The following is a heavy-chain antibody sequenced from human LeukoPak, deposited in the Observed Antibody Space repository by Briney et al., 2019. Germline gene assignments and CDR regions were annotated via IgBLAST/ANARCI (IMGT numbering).Heavy chain of an antibody. Sequence: SETLSLTCTVSGGSVSSGSYYWGWIRQPPGKGLEWIGYIYYSGSTNYNPSLKSRVTISVDTSMNQFSLKLSSVTAADTAVYYCARIRRTSYGMDVWGQGTTVTVS. CDR3: ARIRRTSYGMDV. CDR2: IYYSGST. CDR1: GGSVSSGSYY. J-gene: IGHJ6*02. V-gene: IGHV4-61*01. D-gene: IGHD1/OR15-1a*01.